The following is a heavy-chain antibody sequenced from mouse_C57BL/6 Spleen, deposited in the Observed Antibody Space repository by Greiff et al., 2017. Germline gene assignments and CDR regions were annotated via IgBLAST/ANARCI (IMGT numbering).Heavy chain of an antibody. CDR2: IDPEDGET. Sequence: EVMLVESGAELVKPGASVKLSCTASGFNIKDYYMHWVKQRTEQGLAWIGRIDPEDGETKYAPTFQGKATITADTSSNTAYLQLSSLTSEDTAVYYCARDAYYSNYYAMDYWGQGTSVTVSS. CDR1: GFNIKDYY. V-gene: IGHV14-2*01. J-gene: IGHJ4*01. CDR3: ARDAYYSNYYAMDY. D-gene: IGHD2-5*01.